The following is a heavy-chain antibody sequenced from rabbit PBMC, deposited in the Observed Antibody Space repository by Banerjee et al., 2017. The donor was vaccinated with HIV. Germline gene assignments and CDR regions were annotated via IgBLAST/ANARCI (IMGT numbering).Heavy chain of an antibody. CDR2: IYVAGDYT. J-gene: IGHJ4*01. V-gene: IGHV1S40*01. D-gene: IGHD1-1*01. Sequence: QQLVESGGGLVKPGASLTLTCTASGFSFSSSYYMCWVRQAPGKGLEWIACIYVAGDYTYYATWAKGRFTISKTSSTTVTLQMTSLTAADTATYFCARWTADTYYATFNLWGQGTLVTVS. CDR3: ARWTADTYYATFNL. CDR1: GFSFSSSYY.